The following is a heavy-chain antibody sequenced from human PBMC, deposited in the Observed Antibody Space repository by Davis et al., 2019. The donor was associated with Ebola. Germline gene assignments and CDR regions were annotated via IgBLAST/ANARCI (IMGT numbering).Heavy chain of an antibody. CDR2: ISGGYT. D-gene: IGHD4-17*01. CDR3: AKGGDYKHYFDY. J-gene: IGHJ4*02. V-gene: IGHV3-21*05. Sequence: GESLKISCAASGFSFTSYSMNWVRQAPGKGLEWVAYISGGYTYYAESVKGRFTISRDNSKNTLYLQMNSLRAEDTAVYYCAKGGDYKHYFDYWGQGTLVTVSS. CDR1: GFSFTSYS.